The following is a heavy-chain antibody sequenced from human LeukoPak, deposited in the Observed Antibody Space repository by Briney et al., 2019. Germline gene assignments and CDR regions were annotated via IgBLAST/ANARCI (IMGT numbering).Heavy chain of an antibody. J-gene: IGHJ4*02. Sequence: PGGSLRLSCGPSGFTLSDHYMDWVRQAPGKGLEWVGRSRDKANSYSTEYAASVKGRFTISRDDSKNSLYLQMNSLKTEDTPGYYCAPLSPIDWGQGTLVTVSS. CDR1: GFTLSDHY. CDR2: SRDKANSYST. CDR3: APLSPID. D-gene: IGHD2-21*01. V-gene: IGHV3-72*01.